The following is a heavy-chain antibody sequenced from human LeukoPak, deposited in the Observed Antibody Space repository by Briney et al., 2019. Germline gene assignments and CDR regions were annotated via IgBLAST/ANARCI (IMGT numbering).Heavy chain of an antibody. CDR3: ARDGRVTVGATRYGY. Sequence: GGSLRLSCAASGFTFSIYSMNWVRQAPGKGLEWVSSICSSSSYIYYADSVKGRFTLSRDNANNALYLQMNRLSAEETAVYYCARDGRVTVGATRYGYWGQGTLVTVSS. V-gene: IGHV3-21*01. J-gene: IGHJ4*02. D-gene: IGHD1-26*01. CDR1: GFTFSIYS. CDR2: ICSSSSYI.